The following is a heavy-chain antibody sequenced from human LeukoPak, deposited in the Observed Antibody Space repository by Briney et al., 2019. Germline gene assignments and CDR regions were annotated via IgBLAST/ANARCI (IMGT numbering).Heavy chain of an antibody. D-gene: IGHD3-16*01. V-gene: IGHV1-69*01. CDR2: IIPIFGTA. CDR3: ARDRGRVVNSDLYYFDY. Sequence: GSSVTVSCKASGGTFSSYAISWVRQASGQGLEWMGGIIPIFGTANYAQKFQGRVTITADESTSTAYMELSSLRSEDTAVYYCARDRGRVVNSDLYYFDYWGQGTLVTVSS. J-gene: IGHJ4*02. CDR1: GGTFSSYA.